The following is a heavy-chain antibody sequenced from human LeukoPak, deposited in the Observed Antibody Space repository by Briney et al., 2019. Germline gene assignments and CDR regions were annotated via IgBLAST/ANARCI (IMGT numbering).Heavy chain of an antibody. CDR3: ARDLPGYSYRGRDAFDI. D-gene: IGHD5-18*01. CDR2: ISYDGFNK. V-gene: IGHV3-30*04. CDR1: GFTFSNYA. Sequence: PGRSLRLSCAASGFTFSNYAINWVRQAPGKGLEWVTFISYDGFNKYYSDSVKGRFTISRDNAKNSLYLQMNSLRAEDTAVYYCARDLPGYSYRGRDAFDIWGQGTMVTVSS. J-gene: IGHJ3*02.